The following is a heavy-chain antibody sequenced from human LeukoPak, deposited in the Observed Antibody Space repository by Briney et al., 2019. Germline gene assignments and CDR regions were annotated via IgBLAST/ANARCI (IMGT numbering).Heavy chain of an antibody. D-gene: IGHD6-13*01. CDR3: ARHFSQQLSYYYYGTDV. Sequence: GESLKISCKGSGYSFTSYWNGWVRQMPGKGLEWMGIIYPGDSDTRYSPSFQGQVTISADKSISTAYLQWSSLKASDTAMYYCARHFSQQLSYYYYGTDVWGQGTTVTVSS. CDR1: GYSFTSYW. CDR2: IYPGDSDT. V-gene: IGHV5-51*01. J-gene: IGHJ6*02.